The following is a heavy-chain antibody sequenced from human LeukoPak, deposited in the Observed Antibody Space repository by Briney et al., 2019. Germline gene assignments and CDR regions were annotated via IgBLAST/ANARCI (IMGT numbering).Heavy chain of an antibody. V-gene: IGHV3-7*01. CDR1: GFTFNNYW. J-gene: IGHJ4*02. CDR2: IKQDGSEK. Sequence: WGSLRLSCAASGFTFNNYWMTWVRQAPGKGLEWVANIKQDGSEKYYVDSVKGRFTISRDNAKNSLYLQMNSLRAEDTAVYYCARDIGDYWGLGTLVTVSS. CDR3: ARDIGDY. D-gene: IGHD3-16*01.